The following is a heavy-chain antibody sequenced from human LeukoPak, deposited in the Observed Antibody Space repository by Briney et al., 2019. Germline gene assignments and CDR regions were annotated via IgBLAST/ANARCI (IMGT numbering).Heavy chain of an antibody. D-gene: IGHD3-22*01. CDR1: RGSISSYF. J-gene: IGHJ5*02. CDR2: IYYSGST. Sequence: SETLSLTCTVSRGSISSYFWSWIRQPPGKGLEWIGYIYYSGSTNYNPSLKSRVTISVDTSKNQFSLKLSSVTAADTAVYYCARRWSSGYYPSWFDPWGQGTLVTVSS. CDR3: ARRWSSGYYPSWFDP. V-gene: IGHV4-59*12.